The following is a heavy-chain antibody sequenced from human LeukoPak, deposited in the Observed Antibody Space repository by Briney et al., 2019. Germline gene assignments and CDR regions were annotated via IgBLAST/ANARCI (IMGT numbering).Heavy chain of an antibody. CDR1: GFTFSSYG. J-gene: IGHJ6*02. Sequence: PGGSLRLSCAASGFTFSSYGLHWVRQAPGKGLEWVAVISSDGSYKHYADSVKGRFTFSRDNSKTTLYLQMNSLRVEDTAVYYCARGYYYAMDVWGQGTTVTVSS. CDR2: ISSDGSYK. CDR3: ARGYYYAMDV. V-gene: IGHV3-33*01.